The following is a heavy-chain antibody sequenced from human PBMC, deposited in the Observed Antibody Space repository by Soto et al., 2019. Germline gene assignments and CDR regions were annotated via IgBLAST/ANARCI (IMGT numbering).Heavy chain of an antibody. J-gene: IGHJ4*02. CDR3: ARRLRTGGCGLLSYYY. V-gene: IGHV5-51*01. Sequence: RGESLKISCQASGYSFTNYWIAGVRQVPGKGWEWMGIIHPDDSDTTYNPTSEDRVTISADKSTCTAYLLRSSLQASYTAMYYCARRLRTGGCGLLSYYYWGQGSLVTVSS. CDR1: GYSFTNYW. CDR2: IHPDDSDT. D-gene: IGHD3-10*01.